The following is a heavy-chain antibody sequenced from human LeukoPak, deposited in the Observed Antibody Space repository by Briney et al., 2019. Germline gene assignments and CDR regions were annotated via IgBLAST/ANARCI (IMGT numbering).Heavy chain of an antibody. V-gene: IGHV4-34*01. CDR1: GGSISTYY. D-gene: IGHD6-13*01. J-gene: IGHJ4*02. CDR2: INHSGST. Sequence: SETLSLTCTVSGGSISTYYWNWIRQPPGKGLEWIGEINHSGSTNYNPSLKSRVTISVDTSKNQFSLKLSSVTAADTAVYYCARGKRAAALNWGQGTLVTVSS. CDR3: ARGKRAAALN.